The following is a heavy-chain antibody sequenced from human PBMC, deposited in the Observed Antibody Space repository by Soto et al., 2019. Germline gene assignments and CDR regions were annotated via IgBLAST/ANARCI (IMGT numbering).Heavy chain of an antibody. CDR3: AKDRGTSIDVHRYFHYYGMDV. CDR1: GFSFNSYA. CDR2: ISGSGGTT. V-gene: IGHV3-23*01. D-gene: IGHD3-9*01. J-gene: IGHJ6*02. Sequence: GGSLKLSSVGSGFSFNSYAISWVRQAPGRGLEWVSAISGSGGTTNYAHSVKGRFTISRDSSKNTVYLQVNSLRAEDTAVYYCAKDRGTSIDVHRYFHYYGMDVWGQGTTVTVSS.